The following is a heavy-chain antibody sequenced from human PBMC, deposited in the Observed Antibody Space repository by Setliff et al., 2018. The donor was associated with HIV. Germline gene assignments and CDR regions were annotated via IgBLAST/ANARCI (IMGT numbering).Heavy chain of an antibody. CDR1: GGTFSSYS. V-gene: IGHV1-69*13. Sequence: SVKVSCKASGGTFSSYSINWVRQAPGQGLEWMGGIIPIYGTPIYAQKFQGRVTITADESTSTAYMALSSLRSEDTAVYYCARGDYGSGSYYPYYFYYGMDVWGQGTTVTVSS. CDR2: IIPIYGTP. J-gene: IGHJ6*02. CDR3: ARGDYGSGSYYPYYFYYGMDV. D-gene: IGHD3-10*01.